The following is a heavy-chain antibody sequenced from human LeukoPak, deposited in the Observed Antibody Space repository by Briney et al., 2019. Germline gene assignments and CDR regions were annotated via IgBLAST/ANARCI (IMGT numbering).Heavy chain of an antibody. Sequence: GESLKISCKGSGYSFTNFWIGWVRQMPGKGLEWMGIIHSADSNTKYSPSFQGQVTISADKSISTAYLQWSGLKASDTAMYYCAGARHGDYRWDYWGQGTLVTVSS. CDR1: GYSFTNFW. CDR3: AGARHGDYRWDY. D-gene: IGHD4-17*01. CDR2: IHSADSNT. J-gene: IGHJ4*02. V-gene: IGHV5-51*01.